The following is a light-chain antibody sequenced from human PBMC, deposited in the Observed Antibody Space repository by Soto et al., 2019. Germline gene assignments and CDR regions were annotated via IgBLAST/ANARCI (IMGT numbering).Light chain of an antibody. CDR3: SSYTSSVTLV. V-gene: IGLV2-14*03. Sequence: QSALTQPASVSGSPGQSITISCTGTNSDVGGYNFVSWYQHHPGKAPKLMIYDVTNRPSGVSNRFSGSKSGTTASLTISGLQAEDEAEYYCSSYTSSVTLVFGGGTKVTVL. J-gene: IGLJ2*01. CDR2: DVT. CDR1: NSDVGGYNF.